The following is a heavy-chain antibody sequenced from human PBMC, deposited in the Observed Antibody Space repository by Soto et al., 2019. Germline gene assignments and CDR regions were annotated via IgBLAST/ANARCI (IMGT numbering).Heavy chain of an antibody. D-gene: IGHD6-19*01. J-gene: IGHJ6*02. CDR2: IWYDGSNK. CDR3: ARDGQSLAPYALDV. Sequence: QVQVVESGGGVVQPGRSLRLSCTVSGFTFSGHAMHWVRQAPGKGLEWVEQIWYDGSNKYYADSVKGRFTISRDNSKNILYVQMDSLRVDDTAVYYCARDGQSLAPYALDVWGQGTSVTVSS. CDR1: GFTFSGHA. V-gene: IGHV3-33*01.